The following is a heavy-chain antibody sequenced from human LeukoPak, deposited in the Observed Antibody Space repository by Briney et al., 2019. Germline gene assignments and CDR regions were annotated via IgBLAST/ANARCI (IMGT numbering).Heavy chain of an antibody. V-gene: IGHV1-2*02. CDR3: ARAGLSGHYIDY. CDR1: GYTFTGYY. CDR2: INPNSGGT. D-gene: IGHD1-26*01. Sequence: ASVKVSCKASGYTFTGYYMHWVRQAPGQGLEWMGWINPNSGGTNYAQKFQGRVTMTRDTSISTAYMELCRLRSDDTAVYYCARAGLSGHYIDYWGQGTLVTVSS. J-gene: IGHJ4*02.